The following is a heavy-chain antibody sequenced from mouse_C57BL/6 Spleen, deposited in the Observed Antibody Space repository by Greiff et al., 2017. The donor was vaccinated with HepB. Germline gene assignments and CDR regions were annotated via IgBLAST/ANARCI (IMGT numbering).Heavy chain of an antibody. CDR2: IRSKSNNYAT. CDR3: VSHYRGAMDY. Sequence: EVMLVESGGGLVQPKGSLKLSCAASGFSFNTYAMNWVRQAPGKGLEWVARIRSKSNNYATYYADSVKDRFTISRDDSESMLYLQMNNLKTEDTAMYYCVSHYRGAMDYWGQGTSVTVSS. J-gene: IGHJ4*01. CDR1: GFSFNTYA. V-gene: IGHV10-1*01.